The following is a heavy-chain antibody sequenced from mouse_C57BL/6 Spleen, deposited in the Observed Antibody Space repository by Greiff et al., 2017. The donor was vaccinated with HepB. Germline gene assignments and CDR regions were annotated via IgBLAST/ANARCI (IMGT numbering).Heavy chain of an antibody. V-gene: IGHV5-4*01. Sequence: EVQLQESGGGLVKPGGSLKLSCAASGFTFSSYAMSWVRQTPEKRLEWVATISDGGSYTYYPDNVKGRFTISRDNAKNNLYLQMSHLKSEDTAMYYCARRWEGYFDYWGQGTTLTVSS. CDR3: ARRWEGYFDY. J-gene: IGHJ2*01. CDR1: GFTFSSYA. D-gene: IGHD1-1*02. CDR2: ISDGGSYT.